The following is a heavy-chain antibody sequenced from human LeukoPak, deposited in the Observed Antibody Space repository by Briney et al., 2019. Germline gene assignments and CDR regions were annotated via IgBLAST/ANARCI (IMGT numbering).Heavy chain of an antibody. Sequence: GGSLRLSCAASSFSFDTFIMSWVRQAPGGGLEWVSSISGDTSYIYYADSVKGRFTISRDNVKNSVYLQMNSLRDEDTAVYSCARGPDYGDRLDFFDYWGQGTLVTVSS. CDR2: ISGDTSYI. J-gene: IGHJ4*02. CDR3: ARGPDYGDRLDFFDY. D-gene: IGHD4-17*01. V-gene: IGHV3-21*01. CDR1: SFSFDTFI.